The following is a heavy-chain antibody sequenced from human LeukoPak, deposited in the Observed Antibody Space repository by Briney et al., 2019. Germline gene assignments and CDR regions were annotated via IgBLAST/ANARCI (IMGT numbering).Heavy chain of an antibody. J-gene: IGHJ4*02. V-gene: IGHV3-74*01. D-gene: IGHD4-17*01. CDR1: GFTFSSSW. CDR2: INSDGSSK. Sequence: GGSLRLSCAASGFTFSSSWMQWVRQPPGKGLLWVSRINSDGSSKSYADSVKGRFTISRDNAKNTLYLQMNSLRAEDTAVYYCARGRFGDYNWGQGALVTLSS. CDR3: ARGRFGDYN.